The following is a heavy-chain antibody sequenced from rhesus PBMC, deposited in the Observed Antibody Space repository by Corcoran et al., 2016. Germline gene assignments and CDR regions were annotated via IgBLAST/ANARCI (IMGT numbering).Heavy chain of an antibody. CDR2: IYCGSGST. D-gene: IGHD6-13*01. Sequence: QVQLQESGPGLGKPSETLSITCSVSGGSISSNYGSWIRQSPGKVLEWIGYIYCGSGSTSYNPSLKSLVTISPDTSNIQFSLKLSSGTAADTALYYCAREYSSWSTFYYWGQGVLVTVSS. J-gene: IGHJ4*01. CDR1: GGSISSNY. V-gene: IGHV4-147*01. CDR3: AREYSSWSTFYY.